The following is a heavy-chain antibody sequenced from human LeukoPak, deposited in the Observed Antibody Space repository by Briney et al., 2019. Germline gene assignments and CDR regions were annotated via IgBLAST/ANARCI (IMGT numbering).Heavy chain of an antibody. V-gene: IGHV4-59*01. D-gene: IGHD3-22*01. CDR3: ASYYYDSSGFGY. CDR1: GGSISSYY. CDR2: IYYSGST. Sequence: SETLSLTCTVSGGSISSYYWSWIRQPPGKGLEWIGYIYYSGSTNYNPSLRSRVTISVDTSKNQFSLKLSSVTAADAAVYYRASYYYDSSGFGYWRQGTHATVSS. J-gene: IGHJ4*02.